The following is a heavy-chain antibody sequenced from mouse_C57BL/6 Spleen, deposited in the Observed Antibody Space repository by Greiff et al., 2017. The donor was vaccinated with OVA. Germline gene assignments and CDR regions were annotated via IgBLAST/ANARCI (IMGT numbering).Heavy chain of an antibody. V-gene: IGHV1-61*01. D-gene: IGHD3-1*01. CDR1: GYTFTSYW. CDR2: IYPSDSET. Sequence: QVQLQQPGAELVRPGSSVKLSCKASGYTFTSYWMDWVKQRPGQGLEWIGNIYPSDSETHYNQQFKDKATLTVDKSSSTAYMQLSSLTSEDSAVYYCARSGPAGFAYWGQGTLVTVSA. CDR3: ARSGPAGFAY. J-gene: IGHJ3*01.